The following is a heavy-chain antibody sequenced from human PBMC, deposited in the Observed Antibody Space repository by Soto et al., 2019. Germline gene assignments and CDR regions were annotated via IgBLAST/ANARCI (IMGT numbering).Heavy chain of an antibody. D-gene: IGHD3-3*01. CDR3: ARVGPGEDFWSGSQPPYNWFDP. V-gene: IGHV1-46*01. CDR1: GYTFTSYY. Sequence: QVQLVQSGAEVKKPGASVKVSCKASGYTFTSYYMHWVRQAPGQGLEWIGIINPRGGSTSYAQKFRGRVTMTSDTSTSTVYMELSSLRSEDTAVYYCARVGPGEDFWSGSQPPYNWFDPWGQGTLVTVSS. J-gene: IGHJ5*02. CDR2: INPRGGST.